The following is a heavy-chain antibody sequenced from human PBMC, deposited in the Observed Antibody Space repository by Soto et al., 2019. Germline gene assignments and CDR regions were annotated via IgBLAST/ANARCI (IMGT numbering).Heavy chain of an antibody. D-gene: IGHD2-2*01. CDR2: INPSGGST. CDR3: ARDWDCSSTSCYLDYYGMDV. Sequence: ASVKVSCKASGYTFTSYYMHWVRQAPGQGLEWMGIINPSGGSTSYAQKFQGRVTMTRDTSTSTVYMELSSLRSEDTAVYYCARDWDCSSTSCYLDYYGMDVWGQGTTVTVSS. CDR1: GYTFTSYY. J-gene: IGHJ6*02. V-gene: IGHV1-46*01.